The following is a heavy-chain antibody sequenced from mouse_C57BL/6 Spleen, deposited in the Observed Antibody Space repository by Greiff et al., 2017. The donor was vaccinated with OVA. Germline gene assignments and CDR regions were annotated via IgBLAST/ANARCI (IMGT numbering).Heavy chain of an antibody. D-gene: IGHD3-3*01. CDR2: IDPENGDT. CDR3: TTGRAWFAY. Sequence: EVKLVESGAELVRPGASVKLSCTASGFNIKDDYMHWVKQRPEQGLEWIGWIDPENGDTEYASKFQGKATITADTSSNTAYLQLSSLTSEDTAVYYCTTGRAWFAYWGQGTLVTVSA. V-gene: IGHV14-4*01. CDR1: GFNIKDDY. J-gene: IGHJ3*01.